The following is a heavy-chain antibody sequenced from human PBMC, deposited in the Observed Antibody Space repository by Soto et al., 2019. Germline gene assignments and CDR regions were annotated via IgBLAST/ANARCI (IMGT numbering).Heavy chain of an antibody. D-gene: IGHD3-16*01. Sequence: GGSLRLSCAASGFTFSSSVVHWVRQAPGKGLEWVAVISSDESNEDYADSVKGRFSISRDNSKNTLYLQMSSLRADDTAVYYCARGLIKLAGGAFDIWGQGTMVTVSS. CDR2: ISSDESNE. CDR3: ARGLIKLAGGAFDI. V-gene: IGHV3-33*01. J-gene: IGHJ3*02. CDR1: GFTFSSSV.